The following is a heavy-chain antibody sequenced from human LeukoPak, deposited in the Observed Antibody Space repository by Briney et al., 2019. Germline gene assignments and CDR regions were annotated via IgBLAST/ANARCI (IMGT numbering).Heavy chain of an antibody. V-gene: IGHV3-11*01. CDR1: GFTFSDYY. J-gene: IGHJ4*02. CDR2: ISSSGSTI. Sequence: GGSLRLSCAASGFTFSDYYMSWIRQAPGKGLEWVSYISSSGSTIYYADSVKGRFTISRDNAKNSLYLQMNSLRVEDTAVYYCAKVIGSYYYLDSWGQGTLVTVSS. CDR3: AKVIGSYYYLDS. D-gene: IGHD1-26*01.